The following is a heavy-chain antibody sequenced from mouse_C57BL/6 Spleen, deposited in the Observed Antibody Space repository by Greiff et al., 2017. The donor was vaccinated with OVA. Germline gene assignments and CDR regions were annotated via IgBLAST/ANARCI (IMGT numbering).Heavy chain of an antibody. CDR1: GYTFTSYW. Sequence: VQLQQPGAELVKPGASVKLSCKASGYTFTSYWMHWVQQRPGQGLEWIGMIHPNSGSTNYNEKVKSKATLTVDTSSSTAYMQLSSLTAEDSAVYYCALITTVVAGDYFDYWGQGTTLTVSS. V-gene: IGHV1-64*01. CDR2: IHPNSGST. CDR3: ALITTVVAGDYFDY. D-gene: IGHD1-1*01. J-gene: IGHJ2*01.